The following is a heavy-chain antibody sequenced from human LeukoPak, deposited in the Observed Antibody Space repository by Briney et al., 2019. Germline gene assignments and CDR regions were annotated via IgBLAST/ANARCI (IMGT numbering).Heavy chain of an antibody. V-gene: IGHV3-23*01. J-gene: IGHJ6*02. CDR2: ISGSGGST. CDR1: GGSFSGYY. D-gene: IGHD4-11*01. Sequence: ETLSLTCAVYGGSFSGYYWSWVRQAPGKGLEWVSAISGSGGSTYYADSVKGRFTISRDNSKNTLYLQMNSLRAEDTAVYYCAKITVTPHYYYGMDVWGQGTTVTVSS. CDR3: AKITVTPHYYYGMDV.